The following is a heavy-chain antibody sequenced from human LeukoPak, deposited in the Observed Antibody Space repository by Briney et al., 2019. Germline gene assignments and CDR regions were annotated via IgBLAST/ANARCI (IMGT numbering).Heavy chain of an antibody. D-gene: IGHD3-9*01. CDR3: ATITHQYYDILTGYSPDDAFDI. Sequence: ASVKVSCKASGYTFTSYGISWVRQAPGQGLEWMGWISAYNGNTNYAQKLQGRATMTTDTSTSTAYMELRSLRSDDTAVYYCATITHQYYDILTGYSPDDAFDIWGQGTMVTVSS. V-gene: IGHV1-18*01. CDR1: GYTFTSYG. CDR2: ISAYNGNT. J-gene: IGHJ3*02.